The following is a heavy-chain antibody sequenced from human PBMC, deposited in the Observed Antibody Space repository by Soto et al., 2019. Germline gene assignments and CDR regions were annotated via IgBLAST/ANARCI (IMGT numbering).Heavy chain of an antibody. J-gene: IGHJ4*02. CDR1: GFTFGAYW. Sequence: GGSLSLSCATSGFTFGAYWMSWVRQAPGKGLEWVANIKHDGSEKYYVDSVKGRFTISRDNAKNSLYLQMNSLRAEDTAVYYCAREQYWGQGILVTAPQ. CDR3: AREQY. CDR2: IKHDGSEK. V-gene: IGHV3-7*01.